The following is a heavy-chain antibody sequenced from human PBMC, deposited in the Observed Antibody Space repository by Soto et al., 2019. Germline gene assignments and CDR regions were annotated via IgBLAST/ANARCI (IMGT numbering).Heavy chain of an antibody. CDR2: ISWNSGSI. D-gene: IGHD3-10*02. J-gene: IGHJ5*02. Sequence: EVQLVESGGGLVQPGRSLRLSCAASGFTFDDYAMHWVRQAPGKGLEWVSGISWNSGSIGYADSVKGRFTISSDNAKNSLYLQMSSLRAEYTALYYCAKEAGTARGLFGWFDPWGQGTLVTVSS. CDR3: AKEAGTARGLFGWFDP. CDR1: GFTFDDYA. V-gene: IGHV3-9*01.